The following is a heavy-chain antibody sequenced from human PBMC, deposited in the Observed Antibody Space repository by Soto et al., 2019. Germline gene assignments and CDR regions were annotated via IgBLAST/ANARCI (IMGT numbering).Heavy chain of an antibody. D-gene: IGHD2-21*02. J-gene: IGHJ5*02. CDR2: IYYSGST. CDR3: ARSRQDCGGVCWFDP. Sequence: SETLSLTCTVSGGSISSGGYYWRWIRQHPGKGLEWIGYIYYSGSTYYNPSLKSRVTISVDTSKNQFSLKLSSVTAADTAVYYCARSRQDCGGVCWFDPWGQGTLVTVS. CDR1: GGSISSGGYY. V-gene: IGHV4-31*03.